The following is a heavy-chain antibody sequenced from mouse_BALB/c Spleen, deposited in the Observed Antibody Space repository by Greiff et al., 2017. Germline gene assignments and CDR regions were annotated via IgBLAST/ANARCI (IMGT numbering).Heavy chain of an antibody. CDR2: ISSGGSYT. Sequence: EVQLVESGGGLVKPGGSLKLSCAASGFTFSSYAMSWVRQTPEKRLEWVATISSGGSYTYYPDSVKGRFTISRDNAKNTLYLQMSSLRSEDTAMYYCASRAYWGQGTLVTVSA. V-gene: IGHV5-9-3*01. J-gene: IGHJ3*01. CDR1: GFTFSSYA. CDR3: ASRAY.